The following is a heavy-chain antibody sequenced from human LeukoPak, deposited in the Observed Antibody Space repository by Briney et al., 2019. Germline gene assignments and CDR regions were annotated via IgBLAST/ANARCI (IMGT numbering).Heavy chain of an antibody. Sequence: GASVKVSCKASGGTFSRNAISWVRQAPGQGLEWMGWISAYNGNTNYAQKLQGRVTMTTDTSTSTAYMELRSLRSDDTAVYYCARDRGEYGDHYFDYWGQGTLVAVSS. CDR1: GGTFSRNA. D-gene: IGHD4-17*01. J-gene: IGHJ4*02. CDR3: ARDRGEYGDHYFDY. V-gene: IGHV1-18*01. CDR2: ISAYNGNT.